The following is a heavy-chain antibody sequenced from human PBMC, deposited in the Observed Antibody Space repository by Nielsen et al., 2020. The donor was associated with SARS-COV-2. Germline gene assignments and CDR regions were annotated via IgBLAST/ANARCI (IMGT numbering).Heavy chain of an antibody. D-gene: IGHD2-21*02. CDR2: ISGNGDRT. Sequence: GGSLRLSCAASGFTFSRYGMSWVRQAPGKGLEWVSAISGNGDRTYYADSVKGRSTISRDNSKNTLYLQMNSLRAEDTAVYYCAKGDRYCGGDCYADAFVFWGQGTMVTV. CDR1: GFTFSRYG. J-gene: IGHJ3*01. CDR3: AKGDRYCGGDCYADAFVF. V-gene: IGHV3-23*01.